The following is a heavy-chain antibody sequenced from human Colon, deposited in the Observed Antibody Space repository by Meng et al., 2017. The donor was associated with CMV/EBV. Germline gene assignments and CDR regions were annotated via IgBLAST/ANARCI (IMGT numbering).Heavy chain of an antibody. J-gene: IGHJ5*02. V-gene: IGHV3-30-3*01. D-gene: IGHD3-10*01. CDR2: ISYDGSHA. CDR3: ASSFHGSGSPDH. CDR1: GFDFFNSA. Sequence: QVQLAESGVGVVQPVSSLKLSCAASGFDFFNSAMHWFRQVPGKGLEWVTIISYDGSHALYADSVKGRFTISRDNSKNTLYLQMNSLRPEDTAVYYCASSFHGSGSPDHWGQGTLVTVSS.